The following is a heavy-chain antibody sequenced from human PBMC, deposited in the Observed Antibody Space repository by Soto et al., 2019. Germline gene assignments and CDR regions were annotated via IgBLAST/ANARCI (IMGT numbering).Heavy chain of an antibody. CDR2: IFYSGST. CDR3: ARHVIAMAPLGY. J-gene: IGHJ4*02. D-gene: IGHD5-18*01. Sequence: ETLSLTCTVSGGSISNYYWSWIRQPPGKGLEWIGYIFYSGSTNYNPSLKSRVTISVDTSKNQFSLKLNSVTAADTAVYYCARHVIAMAPLGYWGQGTLVTVSS. V-gene: IGHV4-59*08. CDR1: GGSISNYY.